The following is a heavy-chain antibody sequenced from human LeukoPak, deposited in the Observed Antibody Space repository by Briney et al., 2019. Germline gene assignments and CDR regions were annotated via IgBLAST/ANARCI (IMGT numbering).Heavy chain of an antibody. D-gene: IGHD3-10*01. CDR2: VSYDGSKK. CDR3: AKDDAWLRFGE. J-gene: IGHJ4*02. Sequence: PGGSLRLSCAASGFTFSSYGMHWVRQAPGKGLEWLAFVSYDGSKKYYSDSVKGRFTISRDNSKNTLFLQMNSLTAEDTAVYYCAKDDAWLRFGEWSQGTLVTVSS. CDR1: GFTFSSYG. V-gene: IGHV3-30*18.